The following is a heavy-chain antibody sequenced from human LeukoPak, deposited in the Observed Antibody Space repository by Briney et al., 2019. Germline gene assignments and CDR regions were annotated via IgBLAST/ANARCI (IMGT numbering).Heavy chain of an antibody. J-gene: IGHJ3*02. V-gene: IGHV3-66*02. CDR2: IYGGGST. CDR1: GFTVSSNY. D-gene: IGHD2-15*01. Sequence: GGSLRLSCAASGFTVSSNYMSWVRQAPGKGLEWVSVIYGGGSTYYADSVKERFTISRDNSKNTLYLQMNSLRAEDTAVYYCARFMVVAASHAFDIWGQGTMVTVSS. CDR3: ARFMVVAASHAFDI.